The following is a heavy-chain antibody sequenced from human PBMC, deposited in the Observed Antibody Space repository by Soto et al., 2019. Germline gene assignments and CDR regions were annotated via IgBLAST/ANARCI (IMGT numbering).Heavy chain of an antibody. J-gene: IGHJ4*02. D-gene: IGHD2-15*01. Sequence: GGSLRLSCAAYGFIFGGYSMKWVRQAPGKGLEWISYISSLSRHRYYAESVEGRFIISRDNAKNSLYLQMNSLRDEDTAVYFCVREDILVARSFDYWGQGTRVTVSS. V-gene: IGHV3-48*02. CDR1: GFIFGGYS. CDR3: VREDILVARSFDY. CDR2: ISSLSRHR.